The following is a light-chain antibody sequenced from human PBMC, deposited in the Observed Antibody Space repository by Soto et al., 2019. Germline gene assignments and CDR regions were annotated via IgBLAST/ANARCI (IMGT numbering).Light chain of an antibody. V-gene: IGKV3-15*01. CDR2: GAS. J-gene: IGKJ3*01. CDR3: QQYNSWSFT. CDR1: QSVSAN. Sequence: EIVMTQSPATLSVSPGERATLSCRARQSVSANLAGYQQKSGQAPRLLIYGASTRATGVPARFSGSGSGTEFTLTISSLQSEDFAVFYCQQYNSWSFTFGPGTKVDIK.